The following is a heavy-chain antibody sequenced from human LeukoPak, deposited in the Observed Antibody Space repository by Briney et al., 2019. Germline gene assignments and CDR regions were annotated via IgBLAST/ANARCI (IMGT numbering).Heavy chain of an antibody. Sequence: GGSLRLSCAASGFTFSTYWMHWVRQAPGKGLVWVSRIDHDGINTYYADSVKGRFTISRDNAKNTLYLRMNSLRAEDTAVYYCARDLSRFTSVDRPYDYWGQGTLVTVSS. CDR3: ARDLSRFTSVDRPYDY. D-gene: IGHD2/OR15-2a*01. V-gene: IGHV3-74*01. J-gene: IGHJ4*02. CDR2: IDHDGINT. CDR1: GFTFSTYW.